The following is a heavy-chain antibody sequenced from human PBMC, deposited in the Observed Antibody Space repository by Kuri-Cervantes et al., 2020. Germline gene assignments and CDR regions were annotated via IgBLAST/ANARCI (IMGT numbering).Heavy chain of an antibody. V-gene: IGHV1-3*02. D-gene: IGHD6-19*01. CDR2: SNAGNGNT. J-gene: IGHJ4*02. CDR3: ARDTYSSGWYFSGY. CDR1: GYTFTSYA. Sequence: ASVKVSCKASGYTFTSYAMHWVRQAPGQRLEWMGWSNAGNGNTKYSQEFQGRVTITRDTSASTAYMELSSLRSEDMAVYYCARDTYSSGWYFSGYWGQGTLVTVSS.